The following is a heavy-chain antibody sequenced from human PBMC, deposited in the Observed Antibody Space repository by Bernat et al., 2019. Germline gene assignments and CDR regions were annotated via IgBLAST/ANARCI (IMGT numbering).Heavy chain of an antibody. CDR1: GFTFSSYS. V-gene: IGHV3-21*01. D-gene: IGHD1-7*01. CDR2: ISSSSSYI. J-gene: IGHJ4*02. Sequence: EVQLVESGGGLIQPGGSRRLSGAASGFTFSSYSMNWVRQAPGKGLEWVSSISSSSSYIYYADSVKGRFTISRDNAKNSLYLQMNSLRAEDTAVYYCARANWNYDVDYWGQGTLVTVSS. CDR3: ARANWNYDVDY.